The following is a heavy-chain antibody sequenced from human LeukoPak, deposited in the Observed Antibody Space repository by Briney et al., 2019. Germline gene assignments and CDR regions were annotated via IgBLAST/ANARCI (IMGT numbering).Heavy chain of an antibody. CDR1: GFTVITND. Sequence: GGSLRLSCAASGFTVITNDMTWVRHAPGEGLEWVSVLYSDGNTRYADSVQCRFTISRDNSKTTLYLEMNSLSPDDTAVYYCARGVEPLAANTLAYWGQGTLVTVSS. CDR2: LYSDGNT. D-gene: IGHD1-14*01. V-gene: IGHV3-53*01. CDR3: ARGVEPLAANTLAY. J-gene: IGHJ4*02.